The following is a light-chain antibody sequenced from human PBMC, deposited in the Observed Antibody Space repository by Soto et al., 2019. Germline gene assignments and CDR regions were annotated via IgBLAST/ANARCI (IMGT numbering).Light chain of an antibody. Sequence: EVVLTQSPGTLSLSPGEGATLSCRVSQTLSSAYSAWYQQKPGQAPRLLISGSSIRATGIPDRFSGGGSGTDFTLTITRLEPEDFAVYYCQQYITSPYTFGQGTKVDIK. CDR2: GSS. CDR1: QTLSSAY. V-gene: IGKV3-20*01. J-gene: IGKJ2*01. CDR3: QQYITSPYT.